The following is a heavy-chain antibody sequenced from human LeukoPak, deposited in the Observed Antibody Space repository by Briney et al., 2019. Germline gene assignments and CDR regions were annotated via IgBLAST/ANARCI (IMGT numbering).Heavy chain of an antibody. D-gene: IGHD3-10*01. Sequence: SETLSLTCAVYGGSFSGYYWSWIRQPPGKGLEWIGEINHSGSTNYNPSLKSRVTISVDTSKNQFSLKLSSVTAADTAVYYCARHVGWFGESELLDWGQGTLVTVSS. V-gene: IGHV4-34*01. CDR3: ARHVGWFGESELLD. CDR2: INHSGST. J-gene: IGHJ4*02. CDR1: GGSFSGYY.